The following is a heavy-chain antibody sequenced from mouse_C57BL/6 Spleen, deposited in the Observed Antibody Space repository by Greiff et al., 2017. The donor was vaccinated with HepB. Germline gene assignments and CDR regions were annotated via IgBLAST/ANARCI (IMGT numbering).Heavy chain of an antibody. J-gene: IGHJ4*01. CDR1: GYTFTSYW. D-gene: IGHD1-1*01. CDR2: IDPSDSYT. V-gene: IGHV1-69*01. Sequence: QVQLQQSGAELVMPGASVKLSCKASGYTFTSYWMHWVKQRPGQGLEWIGEIDPSDSYTNYNQKFKGKSTLTVDKSSSTAYMQLSSLTSEDSAVYYCARSTTVVARAMDYWGQGTSVTVSS. CDR3: ARSTTVVARAMDY.